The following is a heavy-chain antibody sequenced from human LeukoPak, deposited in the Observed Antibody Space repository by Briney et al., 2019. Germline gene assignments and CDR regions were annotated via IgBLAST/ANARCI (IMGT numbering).Heavy chain of an antibody. Sequence: GGSLRLSCAASGFAFGSYYMNWARQAPGKGLEWVTNIKPDGSEENYVDSVRGRLTISRDKAKNSVYHQMNSLRADDTALYYCVRGHYADYTSQGTLVTVSS. V-gene: IGHV3-7*01. CDR2: IKPDGSEE. CDR1: GFAFGSYY. J-gene: IGHJ4*02. CDR3: VRGHYADY.